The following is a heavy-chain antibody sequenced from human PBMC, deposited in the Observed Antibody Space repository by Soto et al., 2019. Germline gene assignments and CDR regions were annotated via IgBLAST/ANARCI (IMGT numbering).Heavy chain of an antibody. CDR2: ISAYNGNT. CDR1: GYTFTSYG. J-gene: IGHJ3*02. Sequence: ASVKVSCKASGYTFTSYGISWVRQAPGQGLEWMGWISAYNGNTNYAQKFQGRVTMTRNTSISTAYMELSSLRSEDTAVYYCARTIKAAADDAFDIWGQGTMVTVSS. D-gene: IGHD6-13*01. V-gene: IGHV1-18*01. CDR3: ARTIKAAADDAFDI.